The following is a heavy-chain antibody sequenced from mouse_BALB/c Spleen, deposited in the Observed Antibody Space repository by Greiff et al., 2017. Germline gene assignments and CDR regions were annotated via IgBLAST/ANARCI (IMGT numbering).Heavy chain of an antibody. D-gene: IGHD2-10*02. CDR2: IYPSDSYT. V-gene: IGHV1-69*02. CDR3: TRSKYGNLAWFAY. CDR1: GYTFTSYW. Sequence: QVQLQQPGAELVRPGASVKLSCKASGYTFTSYWINWVKQRPGQGLEWIGNIYPSDSYTNYNQKFKDKATLTVDKSSSTAYMQLSSPTSEDSAVYYCTRSKYGNLAWFAYWGQGTLVTVSA. J-gene: IGHJ3*01.